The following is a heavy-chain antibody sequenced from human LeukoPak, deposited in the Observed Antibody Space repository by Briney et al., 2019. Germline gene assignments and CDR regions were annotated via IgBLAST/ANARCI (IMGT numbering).Heavy chain of an antibody. CDR1: GITLSNYG. Sequence: GGSLRLSCAVSGITLSNYGMSWVREAPGKGLEWVAGISDSGGRTNYADSVKGRFTISRDNPKNTLYLQMNSLRAEDTAVYFCAKRGVVIRVILVGFHKEAYYFDSWGQGALVTVSS. J-gene: IGHJ4*02. CDR2: ISDSGGRT. V-gene: IGHV3-23*01. D-gene: IGHD3-22*01. CDR3: AKRGVVIRVILVGFHKEAYYFDS.